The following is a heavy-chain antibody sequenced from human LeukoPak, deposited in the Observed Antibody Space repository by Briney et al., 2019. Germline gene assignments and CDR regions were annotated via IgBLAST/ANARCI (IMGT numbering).Heavy chain of an antibody. CDR2: IYYSGST. V-gene: IGHV4-59*01. J-gene: IGHJ4*02. CDR3: AREESGGLPGY. D-gene: IGHD3-16*01. CDR1: GGSISSYY. Sequence: SETLSLTCTVSGGSISSYYWSWIRQPPGKGLEWIGYIYYSGSTNYNPSLKSRVTISVDTSKNRFSLKLSSVTAADTAVYYCAREESGGLPGYWGQGTLVTVSS.